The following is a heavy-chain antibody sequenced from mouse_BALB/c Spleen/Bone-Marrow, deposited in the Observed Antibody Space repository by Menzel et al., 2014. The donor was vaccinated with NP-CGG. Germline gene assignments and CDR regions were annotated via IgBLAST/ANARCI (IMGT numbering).Heavy chain of an antibody. Sequence: EVMLVESGGGLVKPGGSLKLSCAASGFTFSSYAMSWVRQTPEKRPEWVATISSGGSYTYYPDSVKGRFTISRDNAKNTLYLQMSSLRSEDTAMYYCARPRFAYWGQGTLVTVSA. CDR2: ISSGGSYT. CDR1: GFTFSSYA. CDR3: ARPRFAY. J-gene: IGHJ3*01. V-gene: IGHV5-9-1*01.